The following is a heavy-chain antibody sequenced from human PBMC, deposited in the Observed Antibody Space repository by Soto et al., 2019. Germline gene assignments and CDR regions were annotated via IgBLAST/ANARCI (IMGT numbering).Heavy chain of an antibody. V-gene: IGHV3-21*01. CDR3: ARSPVGDAFNV. J-gene: IGHJ3*01. CDR1: GFTFSSYS. CDR2: ISSGSDYI. Sequence: EVQLVESGGGLVKPGGSLRLSCAASGFTFSSYSMNWVRQAPGKGLEWVSSISSGSDYIFYADSVKGRFTISRDNAKNSLFLQMHSLTAEGTAVYYCARSPVGDAFNVWGQGTVVTVSS.